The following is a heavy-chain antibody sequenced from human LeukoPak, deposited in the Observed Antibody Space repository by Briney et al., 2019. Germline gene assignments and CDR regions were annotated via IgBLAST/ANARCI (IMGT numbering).Heavy chain of an antibody. V-gene: IGHV1-18*01. CDR2: ISAYNGNT. D-gene: IGHD3-10*01. CDR1: GYTFTSYG. Sequence: ASVKVSCEASGYTFTSYGISWVRQAPGQGLEWMGWISAYNGNTNYAQKLQGRVTMTTDTSTSTAYMELRSLRSDDTAVYYCARGNYGRRYYYYGMDVWGQGTTVTVSS. J-gene: IGHJ6*02. CDR3: ARGNYGRRYYYYGMDV.